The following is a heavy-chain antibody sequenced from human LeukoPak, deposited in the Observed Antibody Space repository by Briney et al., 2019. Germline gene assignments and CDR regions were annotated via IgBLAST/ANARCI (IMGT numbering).Heavy chain of an antibody. CDR3: ARGGIQLQMEHDYGDPNWFDP. CDR1: GYTFTGYY. V-gene: IGHV1-2*04. CDR2: INPNSGGT. J-gene: IGHJ5*02. D-gene: IGHD4-17*01. Sequence: GASVKVSCKASGYTFTGYYMHWVRQAPGQGLEWMGWINPNSGGTNYAQKFQGWVTMTRDTSISTAYMELSRLRSDDTAVYYCARGGIQLQMEHDYGDPNWFDPWGQGTLVTVSS.